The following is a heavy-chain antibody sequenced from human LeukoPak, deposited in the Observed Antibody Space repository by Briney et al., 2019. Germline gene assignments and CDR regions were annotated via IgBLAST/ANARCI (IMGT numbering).Heavy chain of an antibody. CDR1: GLTVSSNY. J-gene: IGHJ4*02. CDR3: ARDNVGATPFDY. Sequence: PGGSLRLACAASGLTVSSNYMSWVRQAPGKGLEWVSGINSGGSTSYADSVKGRFTISRDNSKNTLYLQMNSLRAEDTAVYYCARDNVGATPFDYWGQGTLVTVSS. CDR2: INSGGST. D-gene: IGHD1-26*01. V-gene: IGHV3-53*01.